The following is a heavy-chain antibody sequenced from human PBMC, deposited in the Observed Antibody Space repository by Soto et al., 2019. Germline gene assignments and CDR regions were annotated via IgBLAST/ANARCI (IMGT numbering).Heavy chain of an antibody. CDR1: GFTFSNYE. V-gene: IGHV3-23*01. Sequence: GGSLRLSCAASGFTFSNYEMHWVRQAPGKGLEWVSAISGSGGSTYYADSVKGRFTISRDNSKNTLYLQMNSLRAEDTAVYYCAKEGQQSLAFDIWGQGTMVTVSS. D-gene: IGHD6-19*01. CDR2: ISGSGGST. J-gene: IGHJ3*02. CDR3: AKEGQQSLAFDI.